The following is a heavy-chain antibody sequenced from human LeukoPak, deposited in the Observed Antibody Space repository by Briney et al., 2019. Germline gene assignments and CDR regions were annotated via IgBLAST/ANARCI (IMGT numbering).Heavy chain of an antibody. D-gene: IGHD4-17*01. CDR2: IYSDGTI. CDR3: ARDSGTTGEVKFDP. V-gene: IGHV4-4*07. Sequence: SETLSLTCSVSGGSISSYYWSWIRQPAGKGLEWIGRIYSDGTITYNPSLQSRLTMSIDTSKNQFSLKLSFVTAADTAVYYCARDSGTTGEVKFDPWGQGTLVTVSS. CDR1: GGSISSYY. J-gene: IGHJ5*02.